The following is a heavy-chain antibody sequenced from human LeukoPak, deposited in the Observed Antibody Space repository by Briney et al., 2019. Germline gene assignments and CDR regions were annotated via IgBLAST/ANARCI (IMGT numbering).Heavy chain of an antibody. V-gene: IGHV4-4*07. CDR2: IHRNGGT. D-gene: IGHD2-2*01. Sequence: PSETLSLTCSMSGGSNSGDYWSWIRQPAGEGLEWVGRIHRNGGTYYNPSLKSRVTMSADTSKNQISLKLSSVTAADTAVYYRARGPLGYCSSTSCPSYGMDVWAKGPRSPSP. J-gene: IGHJ6*02. CDR1: GGSNSGDY. CDR3: ARGPLGYCSSTSCPSYGMDV.